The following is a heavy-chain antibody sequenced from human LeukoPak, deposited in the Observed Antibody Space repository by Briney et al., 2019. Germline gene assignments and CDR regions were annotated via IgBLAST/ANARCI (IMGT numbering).Heavy chain of an antibody. CDR1: GYTFTDYY. CDR3: ARDREDIVVVPAAISYYMDV. J-gene: IGHJ6*03. Sequence: EATVKISCKVSGYTFTDYYIHWVQQAPGEGLEWMGLLDPEDGETIYAEKFQGRVTMTADTSTDTAYMELSSLRSEDTAVYYCARDREDIVVVPAAISYYMDVWGKGTTVTVSS. CDR2: LDPEDGET. D-gene: IGHD2-2*01. V-gene: IGHV1-69-2*01.